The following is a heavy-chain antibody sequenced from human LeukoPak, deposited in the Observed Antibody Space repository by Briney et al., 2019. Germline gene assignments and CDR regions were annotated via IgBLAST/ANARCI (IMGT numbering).Heavy chain of an antibody. Sequence: GGSLRLSCAASGFTFSTYYMNWVRQAPGKRLEWVSFITGSSSYIYYTDSVKGRFTISRDNAKNSLFLQMNSLRDEDTAVYYCASGFSSSPYFDYWGQGTLVTVPS. CDR2: ITGSSSYI. CDR1: GFTFSTYY. J-gene: IGHJ4*02. V-gene: IGHV3-21*01. D-gene: IGHD6-6*01. CDR3: ASGFSSSPYFDY.